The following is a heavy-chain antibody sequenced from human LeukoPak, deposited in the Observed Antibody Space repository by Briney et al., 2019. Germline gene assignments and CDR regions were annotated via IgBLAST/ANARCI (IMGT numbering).Heavy chain of an antibody. CDR3: ARGNWQWLVNYYFDY. J-gene: IGHJ4*02. V-gene: IGHV1-46*01. CDR1: GYTFTSYY. Sequence: ASVNLSCKSSGYTFTSYYMHWVRQAPGQGLEWMGIINPSGGSTSYAQKFQGRVTMTRDKSTSTVYMELSSLRSEDTAVYYCARGNWQWLVNYYFDYWGQGTLVTVSS. D-gene: IGHD6-19*01. CDR2: INPSGGST.